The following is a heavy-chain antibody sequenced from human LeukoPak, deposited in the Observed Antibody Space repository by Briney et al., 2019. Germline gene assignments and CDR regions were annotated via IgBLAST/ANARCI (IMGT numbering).Heavy chain of an antibody. Sequence: KSSETLSLTCTVSGGSISSSSYYWGWIRQPPGKGLEWIGSIYYSGSTYYNPSLKSRVTISVATSKTQFPLKLSSVTAADTAVYYCARQGVKAGTDYWGQGTLVTVSS. D-gene: IGHD6-13*01. CDR1: GGSISSSSYY. V-gene: IGHV4-39*01. J-gene: IGHJ4*02. CDR2: IYYSGST. CDR3: ARQGVKAGTDY.